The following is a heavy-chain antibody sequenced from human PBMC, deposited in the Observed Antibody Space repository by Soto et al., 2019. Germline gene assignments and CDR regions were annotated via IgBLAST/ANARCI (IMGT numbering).Heavy chain of an antibody. CDR1: GFTFSNDV. CDR2: IGGDDGVT. D-gene: IGHD3-3*01. V-gene: IGHV3-23*01. J-gene: IGHJ6*03. Sequence: GGSLRLSCAASGFTFSNDVMSWVRQTPGWGLEWVSAIGGDDGVTYYADSVKGRFTISRDNAKNTLYLQMNSLRAEDTAVYYCARYYDFWSGYPDYYYYMDVWGKGTTVTVSS. CDR3: ARYYDFWSGYPDYYYYMDV.